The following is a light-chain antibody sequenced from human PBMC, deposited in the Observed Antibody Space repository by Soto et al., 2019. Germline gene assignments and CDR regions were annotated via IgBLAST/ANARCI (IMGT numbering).Light chain of an antibody. CDR3: QQYNRYSLT. Sequence: DIQMTQSPSTLSASVGDRVTITCRASQSIRSWLAWYQQKPGKDPKLLIYDASSLESGVPSRFSGIGSDTEFTLTINNLQPDDFATYHCQQYNRYSLTFGGGTKVEIK. CDR1: QSIRSW. CDR2: DAS. J-gene: IGKJ4*01. V-gene: IGKV1-5*01.